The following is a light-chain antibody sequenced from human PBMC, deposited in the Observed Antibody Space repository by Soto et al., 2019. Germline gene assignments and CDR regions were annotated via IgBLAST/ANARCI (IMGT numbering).Light chain of an antibody. Sequence: AMRQSKAPSSLSQGAIATLACRASQTIDNTLAWYQRKPGQAPRLLIYDASTRATGVPPRFSGSRSGTEFTLTISSLQSEDFAVYYCQQYSNWPPYTFAEGTKVDIK. V-gene: IGKV3-15*01. CDR3: QQYSNWPPYT. J-gene: IGKJ2*01. CDR2: DAS. CDR1: QTIDNT.